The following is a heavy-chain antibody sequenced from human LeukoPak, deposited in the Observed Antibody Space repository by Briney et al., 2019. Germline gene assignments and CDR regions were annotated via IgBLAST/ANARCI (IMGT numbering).Heavy chain of an antibody. CDR2: INWNGGST. V-gene: IGHV3-20*04. D-gene: IGHD5-18*01. CDR1: GFTFMDYA. J-gene: IGHJ4*02. CDR3: ARGRGYSYGDTFDY. Sequence: GGSLRLSCAASGFTFMDYALSGVRQAPGKGLEWAPGINWNGGSTGYADSVKGRFTISRDNAKNSLYVQMNGLRAEDTALYYCARGRGYSYGDTFDYWGQGTLVTVSS.